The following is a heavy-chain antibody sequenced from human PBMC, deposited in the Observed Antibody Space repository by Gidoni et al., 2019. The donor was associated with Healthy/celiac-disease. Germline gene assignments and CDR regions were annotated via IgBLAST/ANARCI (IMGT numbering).Heavy chain of an antibody. D-gene: IGHD6-19*01. J-gene: IGHJ6*02. V-gene: IGHV3-15*01. CDR2: IKSKTDGGTT. Sequence: EVQLVESGGGLVKPGGSLRLSCAASGFTFSNAWMSWVRQAPGKGLEWVGRIKSKTDGGTTDYAAPVKGRFTISRDDSKNTLYLQMNSLKTEDTAVYYCTTVYRQWLVFSYYYYYGMDVWGQGTTVTVSS. CDR3: TTVYRQWLVFSYYYYYGMDV. CDR1: GFTFSNAW.